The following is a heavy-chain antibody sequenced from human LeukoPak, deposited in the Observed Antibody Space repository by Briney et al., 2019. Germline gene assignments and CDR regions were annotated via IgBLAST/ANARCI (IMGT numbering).Heavy chain of an antibody. Sequence: SETLSLTCAVYGGSFSGYYWSWIRQPPGKGLEWIGEINHGGSTNYNPSLKSRVTISVDTSKNQFSLKLSSVTAADTAVYYCAGGRWLRSAFDYWGQGTLVTVSS. V-gene: IGHV4-34*01. CDR1: GGSFSGYY. CDR3: AGGRWLRSAFDY. D-gene: IGHD5-12*01. J-gene: IGHJ4*02. CDR2: INHGGST.